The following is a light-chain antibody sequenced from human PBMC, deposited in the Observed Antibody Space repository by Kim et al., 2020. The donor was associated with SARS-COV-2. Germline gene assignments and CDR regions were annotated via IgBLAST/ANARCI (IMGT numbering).Light chain of an antibody. CDR3: QQYNSYSYT. Sequence: DIQMTQSPSTLSASVGDRVTITCRASKSISSWLAWYQQKPGKAPKLLIHKASSLESGVPSRFSGSGSGTEFTLTISSLQPDDFATYYCQQYNSYSYTFGQGTKLEI. CDR2: KAS. V-gene: IGKV1-5*03. CDR1: KSISSW. J-gene: IGKJ2*01.